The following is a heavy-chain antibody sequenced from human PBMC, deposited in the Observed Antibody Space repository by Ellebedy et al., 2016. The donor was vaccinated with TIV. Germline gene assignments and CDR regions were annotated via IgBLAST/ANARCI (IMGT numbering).Heavy chain of an antibody. CDR2: MFHSGST. CDR3: ARMRSYGFSTPGY. V-gene: IGHV4-38-2*02. CDR1: HYPISGGYY. D-gene: IGHD3-16*01. J-gene: IGHJ4*02. Sequence: SETLSLXXSVSHYPISGGYYWGWVRQTPVKGLEWIGSMFHSGSTYYNPSLKSRVTMSVDTSKNQLSLRLSSVTAADTAIYYCARMRSYGFSTPGYWGQGTLVTVSS.